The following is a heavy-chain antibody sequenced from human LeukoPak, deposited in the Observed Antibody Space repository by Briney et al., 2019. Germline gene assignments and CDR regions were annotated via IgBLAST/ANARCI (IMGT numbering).Heavy chain of an antibody. J-gene: IGHJ4*02. D-gene: IGHD3-22*01. V-gene: IGHV3-11*04. CDR1: GFSVSGDY. CDR3: ARDEAGYYYDSSGYQSFDY. CDR2: ISSSGSTI. Sequence: TGGSLRLSCAASGFSVSGDYMNWVRQAPGKGLEWVSYISSSGSTIYYADSVKGRFTISRDNAKNSLYLQMNSLRAEDTAVYYCARDEAGYYYDSSGYQSFDYWGQGTLVTVSS.